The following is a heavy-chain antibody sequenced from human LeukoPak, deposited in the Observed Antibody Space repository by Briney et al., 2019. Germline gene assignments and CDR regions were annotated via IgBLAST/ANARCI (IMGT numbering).Heavy chain of an antibody. J-gene: IGHJ4*02. D-gene: IGHD2-2*02. V-gene: IGHV4-34*01. Sequence: SETLSLTCAVYGGSFSGYYWSWIRRPPGKGLEWIGEINHSGSTNYNPSLKSRVTISVDTSKNQFSLKLSSVTAADTAVYYCARGGCSSTSCYTGGFDYWGQGTLVTVSS. CDR3: ARGGCSSTSCYTGGFDY. CDR1: GGSFSGYY. CDR2: INHSGST.